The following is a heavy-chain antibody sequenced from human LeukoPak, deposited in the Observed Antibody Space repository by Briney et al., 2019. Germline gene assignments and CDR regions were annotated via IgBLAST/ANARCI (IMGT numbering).Heavy chain of an antibody. CDR3: ARDQEGFDY. Sequence: ALVKVSCKASGYTFTNNYLHWVRQAPGQGLEWMGMIYPRDGSTSYAQNFQGRVTVTRDTSTTTVHMELRGLRSEDTAVYYCARDQEGFDYWGQGTVVTVSS. V-gene: IGHV1-46*01. J-gene: IGHJ4*02. CDR2: IYPRDGST. CDR1: GYTFTNNY.